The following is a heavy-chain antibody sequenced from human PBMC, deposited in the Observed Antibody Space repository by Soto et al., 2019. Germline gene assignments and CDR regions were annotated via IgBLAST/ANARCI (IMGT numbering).Heavy chain of an antibody. D-gene: IGHD3-10*01. V-gene: IGHV1-3*01. CDR2: INAGNGNT. Sequence: VASVKVSCKASGYTFTSYAMHWVRQAPGQRLEWMGWINAGNGNTKYSQKFQGRVTITRDTSASTAYMELSSLRSEDTAVYYCARVGLLLWFGDLTPRFIGNYFDYWGQGTLVTVSS. J-gene: IGHJ4*02. CDR3: ARVGLLLWFGDLTPRFIGNYFDY. CDR1: GYTFTSYA.